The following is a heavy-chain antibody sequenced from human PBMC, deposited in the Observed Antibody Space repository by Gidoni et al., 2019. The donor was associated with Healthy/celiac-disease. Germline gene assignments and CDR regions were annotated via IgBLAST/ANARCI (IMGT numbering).Heavy chain of an antibody. CDR1: GGSISSSSYY. CDR3: ARRGPLVVAATYFDY. Sequence: QLQLQESGPGLVKPSATLSLTCTVSGGSISSSSYYWGWIRPPPGKGLGWFGGNYYSGRTYYNPSLKSRVTISVDTSKNQFSLKLSSVTAADTAVYYCARRGPLVVAATYFDYWGQGTLVTVSS. J-gene: IGHJ4*02. V-gene: IGHV4-39*01. D-gene: IGHD2-15*01. CDR2: NYYSGRT.